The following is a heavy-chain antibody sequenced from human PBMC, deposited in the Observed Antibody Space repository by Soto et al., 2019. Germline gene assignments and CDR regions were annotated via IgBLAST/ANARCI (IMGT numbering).Heavy chain of an antibody. J-gene: IGHJ6*02. D-gene: IGHD2-2*01. CDR3: ARKGVVTAALLGFGLDV. CDR2: THNSGGK. CDR1: GYAISGGYF. V-gene: IGHV4-38-2*01. Sequence: PAETFPLTGDFSGYAISGGYFWGCGRQRPGKGLEWIGSTHNSGGKYYNRSLESRVTISADTSNNHLSPKLTSVTAADNAVYYCARKGVVTAALLGFGLDVWGQGTTVTVSS.